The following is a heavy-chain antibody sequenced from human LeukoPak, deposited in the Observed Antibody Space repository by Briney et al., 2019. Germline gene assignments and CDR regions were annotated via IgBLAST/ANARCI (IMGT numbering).Heavy chain of an antibody. CDR3: AKDITFDYGDARGAFDI. V-gene: IGHV3-9*01. CDR1: GFTFDDYA. CDR2: ISWNSGSI. D-gene: IGHD4-17*01. Sequence: GGSLRLSCAASGFTFDDYAMHWVRQAPGKGLEWVSGISWNSGSIGYADSVKGRFTISRDNAKNSLYLQMNSLRAEDTALYYCAKDITFDYGDARGAFDIWGQGTMVTVSS. J-gene: IGHJ3*02.